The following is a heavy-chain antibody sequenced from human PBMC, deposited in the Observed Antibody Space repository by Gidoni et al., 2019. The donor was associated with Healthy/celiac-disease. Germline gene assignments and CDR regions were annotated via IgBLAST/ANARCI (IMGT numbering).Heavy chain of an antibody. V-gene: IGHV3-9*01. CDR3: AKDGTRDYYYGMDV. D-gene: IGHD1-1*01. CDR1: GFTFDDYA. J-gene: IGHJ6*02. Sequence: EVQLVESGGGLVQPGRSLRLSCAASGFTFDDYAMHWVRQAPGKGLEWVSGISWNSGSIGYADSVKGRFTISRDNAKNSLYLQMNSLRAEDTALYYCAKDGTRDYYYGMDVWGQGTTVTVSS. CDR2: ISWNSGSI.